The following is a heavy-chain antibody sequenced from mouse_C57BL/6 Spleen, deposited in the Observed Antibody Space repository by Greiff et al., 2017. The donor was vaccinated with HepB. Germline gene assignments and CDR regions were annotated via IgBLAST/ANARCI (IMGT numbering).Heavy chain of an antibody. J-gene: IGHJ3*01. D-gene: IGHD2-2*01. V-gene: IGHV1-82*01. CDR1: GYAFSSSW. CDR3: ARGGNYGYVSY. CDR2: IYPGDGDT. Sequence: VQLQQSGPELVKPGASVKISCKASGYAFSSSWMNWVKQRPGKGLEWIGRIYPGDGDTNYNGKFKGKATLTADKSSSTAYMQLSSLTSEDSAVYFCARGGNYGYVSYWGQGTLVTVSA.